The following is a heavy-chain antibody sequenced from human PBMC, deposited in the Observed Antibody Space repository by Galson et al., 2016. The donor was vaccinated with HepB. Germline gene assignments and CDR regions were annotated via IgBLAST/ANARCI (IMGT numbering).Heavy chain of an antibody. CDR2: IDSSGSYL. D-gene: IGHD2/OR15-2a*01. J-gene: IGHJ4*02. V-gene: IGHV3-21*01. Sequence: SLRLSCAPSGYSFKNYSMTCVRQPPGEALERASSIDSSGSYLYYAASVKGRFTISRDNAGKLVFLQMSSLRAEDTAVYFCTRWQYHDYWGRGAQVTVS. CDR3: TRWQYHDY. CDR1: GYSFKNYS.